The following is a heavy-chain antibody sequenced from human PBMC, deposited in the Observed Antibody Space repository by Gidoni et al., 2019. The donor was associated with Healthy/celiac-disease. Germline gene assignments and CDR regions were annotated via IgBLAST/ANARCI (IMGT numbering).Heavy chain of an antibody. Sequence: QVQLVQSGAEVKKPGASVTVSCNASGYTFTGYYMHWVRQAPGQGLEWMGWLNPNSGGTNYAQKFQGRVPMTRDTSISPAYMELSRLRSDDTAVYYCARAIFVVVPAAIHYWGQGTLVTVSS. J-gene: IGHJ4*02. D-gene: IGHD2-2*01. V-gene: IGHV1-2*02. CDR2: LNPNSGGT. CDR1: GYTFTGYY. CDR3: ARAIFVVVPAAIHY.